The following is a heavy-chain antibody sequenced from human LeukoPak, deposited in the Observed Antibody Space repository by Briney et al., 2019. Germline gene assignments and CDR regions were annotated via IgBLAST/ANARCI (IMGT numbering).Heavy chain of an antibody. Sequence: HPGGSLRLSCAASGFTFSSYWMSWVRQAPGKGLEWVANIKQDGSEKYYVDSVKGRFTISRDNAKNSLYLQMNSLRAEDTAVYYCARDAPASTSGWLWLYYYYMDVWGKGTTVTVSS. CDR3: ARDAPASTSGWLWLYYYYMDV. CDR2: IKQDGSEK. D-gene: IGHD6-13*01. CDR1: GFTFSSYW. J-gene: IGHJ6*03. V-gene: IGHV3-7*01.